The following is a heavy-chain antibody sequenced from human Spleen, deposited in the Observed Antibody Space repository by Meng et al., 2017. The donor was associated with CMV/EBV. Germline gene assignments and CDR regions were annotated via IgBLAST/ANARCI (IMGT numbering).Heavy chain of an antibody. CDR3: VRDCGGNWYDAFDI. CDR1: GYTFIGYY. V-gene: IGHV1-2*02. D-gene: IGHD2-21*02. CDR2: INPNTGGT. Sequence: ASVKVSCKASGYTFIGYYIHWVRQAPGQGLEWMGWINPNTGGTNYAQKFQGRVTMTRDTSISTAYMELGSLRSDDTAVYYCVRDCGGNWYDAFDIWGEGTRVTVSS. J-gene: IGHJ3*02.